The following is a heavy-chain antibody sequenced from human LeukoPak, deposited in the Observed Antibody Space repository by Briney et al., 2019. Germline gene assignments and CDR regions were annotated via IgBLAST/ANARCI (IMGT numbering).Heavy chain of an antibody. V-gene: IGHV3-15*01. CDR3: TTGSHGSGSYYNHYYFDY. J-gene: IGHJ4*02. CDR1: GFTFSNAW. D-gene: IGHD3-10*01. Sequence: GGSLRLSCAASGFTFSNAWMSWVRQAPGKGLEWVGRIKSKTDGGTTDYAAPVKGRFTISRDDPKNTLYLQMNSLKTEDTAVYYCTTGSHGSGSYYNHYYFDYWGQGTLVTVSS. CDR2: IKSKTDGGTT.